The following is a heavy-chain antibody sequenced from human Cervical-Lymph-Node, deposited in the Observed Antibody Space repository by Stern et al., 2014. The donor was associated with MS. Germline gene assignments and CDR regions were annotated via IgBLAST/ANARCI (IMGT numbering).Heavy chain of an antibody. CDR3: ASEGSRDDY. CDR1: GGSISSSSYY. J-gene: IGHJ4*02. V-gene: IGHV4-39*01. CDR2: IYYSGST. Sequence: QLQLQESGPGLVKPSETLSLTCTVSGGSISSSSYYWGWIRQPPGKGLEWIGSIYYSGSTYYNPSLKSRVPIPVDTSKTQFSLKRSSGTAADTAVYYCASEGSRDDYWGQGTLVTVSS.